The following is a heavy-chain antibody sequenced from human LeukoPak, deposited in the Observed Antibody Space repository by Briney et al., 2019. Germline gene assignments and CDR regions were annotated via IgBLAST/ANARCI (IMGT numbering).Heavy chain of an antibody. D-gene: IGHD5-12*01. Sequence: PSETLSLTCTVSGGSISSSSYYWGWIRQPPGKGLEWIGSIYYSGSTYYNPSLKSRVTISVDTSKNQFSLKLSSVTAADTAVYYCARPPTDSGYDSYFDYWGQGTLVTVSS. CDR3: ARPPTDSGYDSYFDY. J-gene: IGHJ4*02. V-gene: IGHV4-39*01. CDR1: GGSISSSSYY. CDR2: IYYSGST.